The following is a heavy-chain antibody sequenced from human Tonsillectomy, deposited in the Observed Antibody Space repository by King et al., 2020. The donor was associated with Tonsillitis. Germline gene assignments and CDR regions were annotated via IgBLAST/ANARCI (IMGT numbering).Heavy chain of an antibody. D-gene: IGHD4-11*01. J-gene: IGHJ2*01. V-gene: IGHV4-30-4*07. CDR3: ARGDAVTALYLYFDL. Sequence: QLQESGPGLVKPSQTLSLTCAVSGGSISSGGYSWSWIRQPPGKGLEWIGYIYYSGSTYYNPSLKSRVTISVDTSKNQFSLKLSSLTAADTSAYYCARGDAVTALYLYFDLWGRGTLVTVSS. CDR2: IYYSGST. CDR1: GGSISSGGYS.